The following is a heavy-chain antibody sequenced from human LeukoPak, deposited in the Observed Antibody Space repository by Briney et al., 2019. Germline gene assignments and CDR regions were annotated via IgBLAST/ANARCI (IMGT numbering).Heavy chain of an antibody. CDR2: ISYDGSNK. J-gene: IGHJ4*02. V-gene: IGHV3-30*04. Sequence: GSLELSFAASGFTFSSYGMHWGRPAPGKGLEWGAVISYDGSNKYYADSVKGRFTISRDNSKNTLYLQMNSLRAEDTAVYYCARDPRSRSYDILTGYSHWGQGTLVTVSS. D-gene: IGHD3-9*01. CDR3: ARDPRSRSYDILTGYSH. CDR1: GFTFSSYG.